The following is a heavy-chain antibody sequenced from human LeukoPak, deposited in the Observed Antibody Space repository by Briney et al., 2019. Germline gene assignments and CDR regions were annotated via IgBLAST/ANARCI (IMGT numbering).Heavy chain of an antibody. CDR1: GYSISSGYY. Sequence: SETLSLTCAVSGYSISSGYYWGWIRQPPGKGLEWIGSIYHSGSTYYNPSLKSRVTISVDTSKNQFSLKLSSVTAADTAVYYCAIINSRKYYFDYWGQRTLVTVSS. D-gene: IGHD6-13*01. CDR2: IYHSGST. CDR3: AIINSRKYYFDY. V-gene: IGHV4-38-2*01. J-gene: IGHJ4*02.